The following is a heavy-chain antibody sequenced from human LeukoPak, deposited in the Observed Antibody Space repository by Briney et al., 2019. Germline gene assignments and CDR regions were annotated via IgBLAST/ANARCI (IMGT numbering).Heavy chain of an antibody. J-gene: IGHJ6*02. V-gene: IGHV4-59*01. CDR1: GGSISYYY. Sequence: ETSETLSLTCTVSGGSISYYYWSWIRQSPGKGLEWIGYIYYSGTTNYNPSLKSRVTISVDTSKNQFSLQLRFVTAADTAVYYCAREDPQTTVPEGMDVWGQGTTVTVSS. CDR2: IYYSGTT. CDR3: AREDPQTTVPEGMDV. D-gene: IGHD4-17*01.